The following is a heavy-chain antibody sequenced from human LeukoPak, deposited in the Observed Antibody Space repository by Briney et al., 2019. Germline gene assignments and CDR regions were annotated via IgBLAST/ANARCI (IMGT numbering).Heavy chain of an antibody. CDR1: GFTFSSYS. V-gene: IGHV3-21*01. D-gene: IGHD1-26*01. Sequence: GESLRLSCAASGFTFSSYSMNWVRQAPGKGLEWVSSISSSSSYIYYADSVKGRFTISRDNAKNSLYLQMNSLRAEDTAVYYCARALSGSFSFDIWGQGTMVTVSS. J-gene: IGHJ3*02. CDR2: ISSSSSYI. CDR3: ARALSGSFSFDI.